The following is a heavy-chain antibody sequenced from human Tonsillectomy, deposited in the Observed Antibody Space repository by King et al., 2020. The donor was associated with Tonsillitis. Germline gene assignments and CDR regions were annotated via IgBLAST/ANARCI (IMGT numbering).Heavy chain of an antibody. V-gene: IGHV3-30*18. Sequence: QLVQSGGGVVQPGRSLRLSCASSGFTFRSYGMHWVRQAPGKGLEWVAVISYDGRYKSYADSVKGRFTISRDNSKSTLYLQMNSLRAEDTAVYYCAKDAISSGWYYFDYWGQGTLVTVSS. J-gene: IGHJ4*02. CDR2: ISYDGRYK. D-gene: IGHD6-19*01. CDR1: GFTFRSYG. CDR3: AKDAISSGWYYFDY.